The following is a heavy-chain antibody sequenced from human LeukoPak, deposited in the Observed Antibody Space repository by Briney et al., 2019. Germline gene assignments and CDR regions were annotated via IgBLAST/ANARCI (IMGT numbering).Heavy chain of an antibody. D-gene: IGHD3-22*01. CDR3: ARDWASSGSNQVDY. Sequence: PSQTLSLTCTVSGGSISSGDYYWSWIRQPPGTGLEWIGYIYYSGSTYYNPSLKSRVTISVDTSKNQFSLKLSSVTAADTAVYYCARDWASSGSNQVDYWGQGTLVTVSS. CDR2: IYYSGST. V-gene: IGHV4-30-4*08. CDR1: GGSISSGDYY. J-gene: IGHJ4*02.